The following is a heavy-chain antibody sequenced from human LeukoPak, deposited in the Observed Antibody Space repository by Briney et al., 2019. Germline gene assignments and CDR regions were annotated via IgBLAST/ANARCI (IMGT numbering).Heavy chain of an antibody. CDR2: IIPILGIA. CDR3: AGYYYDSGGYYYYAFDI. CDR1: GGTFSSYA. Sequence: ASVKVSCKASGGTFSSYAISWVRQAPGQGLEWMGRIIPILGIANYAQKFQGRVTITADKSTSTAYMELSSLRSEDTAVYYCAGYYYDSGGYYYYAFDIWGQGTMVTVSS. D-gene: IGHD3-22*01. J-gene: IGHJ3*02. V-gene: IGHV1-69*04.